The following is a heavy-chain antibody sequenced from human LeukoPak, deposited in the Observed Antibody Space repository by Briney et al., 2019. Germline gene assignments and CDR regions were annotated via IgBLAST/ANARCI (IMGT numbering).Heavy chain of an antibody. CDR3: ARVDLRGYFFDY. D-gene: IGHD2-15*01. V-gene: IGHV4-59*01. CDR2: IYYSGNT. Sequence: PSQTLSLTCTVSGGSMGDYYWNWIRQPPGKGLEWIGYIYYSGNTNYNPSLKSRVTISLDTSKNQFSLKLSSVTAADTAVYYCARVDLRGYFFDYWGQGKLVTDSS. J-gene: IGHJ4*02. CDR1: GGSMGDYY.